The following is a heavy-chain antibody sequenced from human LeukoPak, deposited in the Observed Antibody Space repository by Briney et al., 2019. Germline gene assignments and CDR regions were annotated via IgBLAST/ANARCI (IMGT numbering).Heavy chain of an antibody. CDR3: ARDATIFGNFDL. J-gene: IGHJ2*01. CDR2: IYYSGST. D-gene: IGHD3-3*01. Sequence: PSQTLSLTCTVSGGSISSGDYYWSWIRQPPGKGLEWIGYIYYSGSTYYNPSLKSRVTISVDTSKNQFSLKLSSVTAADTAVYYCARDATIFGNFDLWGRGTLVTVSS. V-gene: IGHV4-30-4*08. CDR1: GGSISSGDYY.